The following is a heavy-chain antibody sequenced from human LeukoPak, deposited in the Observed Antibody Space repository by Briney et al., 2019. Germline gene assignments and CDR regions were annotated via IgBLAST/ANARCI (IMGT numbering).Heavy chain of an antibody. Sequence: GGSLRLSCAASGFTFSSYAMTWVRQAPGKGLEWVSVISGSGGSTYYADSVKGRFTISRDNSKKTLHLQMNSLRTEDMAVYYCAKGSITVAGTSGYFQHWGQGTLVTVSS. V-gene: IGHV3-23*01. CDR3: AKGSITVAGTSGYFQH. CDR2: ISGSGGST. CDR1: GFTFSSYA. J-gene: IGHJ1*01. D-gene: IGHD6-19*01.